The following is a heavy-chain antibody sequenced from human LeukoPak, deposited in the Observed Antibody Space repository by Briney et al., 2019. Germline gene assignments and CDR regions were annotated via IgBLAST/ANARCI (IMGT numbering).Heavy chain of an antibody. J-gene: IGHJ4*02. CDR3: ALLFDSYYYDSSDIDY. D-gene: IGHD3-22*01. CDR2: INPNSGGT. Sequence: ASVKVSCKASGGTFSSYAISWVRQAPGQGLEWMGWINPNSGGTNYAQKFQGRVTMTRDTSISTAYMELSRLRSDDTAVYYCALLFDSYYYDSSDIDYWGQGTLVTVSS. V-gene: IGHV1-2*02. CDR1: GGTFSSYA.